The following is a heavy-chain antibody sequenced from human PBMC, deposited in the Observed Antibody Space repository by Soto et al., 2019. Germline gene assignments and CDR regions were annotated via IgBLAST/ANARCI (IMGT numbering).Heavy chain of an antibody. CDR3: AREATAGPEASYGMDV. CDR1: GGTFSSFG. Sequence: GASVKVSCKASGGTFSSFGISWVRQAPGQGLEWMGGIIPVFGRPNYAQRFRGRLTITADESTNTSYMELIDLTSEDTAVYYCAREATAGPEASYGMDVWGQGTTVTVSS. D-gene: IGHD6-19*01. J-gene: IGHJ6*02. CDR2: IIPVFGRP. V-gene: IGHV1-69*13.